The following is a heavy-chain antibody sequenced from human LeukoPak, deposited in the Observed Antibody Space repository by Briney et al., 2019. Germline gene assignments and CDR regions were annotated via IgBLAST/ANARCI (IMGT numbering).Heavy chain of an antibody. CDR1: GGSFSDYY. CDR2: INHSGST. J-gene: IGHJ5*02. Sequence: SETLSLTCAVYGGSFSDYYWSWIRQPPGKGLEWIGEINHSGSTNYNPSLKSRVTISVDTSKNQFSLKLSSVTAADTAVYYCARGHLLRGYSYAYPRGHWFDPWGQGTLVTVSS. D-gene: IGHD5-18*01. CDR3: ARGHLLRGYSYAYPRGHWFDP. V-gene: IGHV4-34*01.